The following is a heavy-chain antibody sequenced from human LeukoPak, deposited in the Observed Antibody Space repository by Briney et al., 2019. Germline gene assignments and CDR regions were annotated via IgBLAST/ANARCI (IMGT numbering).Heavy chain of an antibody. D-gene: IGHD1-1*01. V-gene: IGHV3-21*01. Sequence: EGSLRLSCAASGFTFSSYTMHWIRQAPGEGLEWVSSISGSNSYIVYADSVKGRLTVSRDNAKDSLYLQMNSLRAEDTAVYYCARALTTLTYEGYWGQGTLVTVSS. J-gene: IGHJ4*02. CDR3: ARALTTLTYEGY. CDR2: ISGSNSYI. CDR1: GFTFSSYT.